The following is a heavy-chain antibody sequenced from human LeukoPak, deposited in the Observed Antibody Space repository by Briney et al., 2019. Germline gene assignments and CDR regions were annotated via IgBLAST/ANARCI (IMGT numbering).Heavy chain of an antibody. Sequence: PSETLSLTCTVSGGSISSYYWSWIRQPPGKGLEWIGYIYYSGSTNYNPSLKSRVTISVDTSKNQFSLKLSSVTAADTAVYYCARGGYDYNNYWGQGTLVTVSS. CDR3: ARGGYDYNNY. V-gene: IGHV4-59*01. J-gene: IGHJ4*02. CDR1: GGSISSYY. D-gene: IGHD4-11*01. CDR2: IYYSGST.